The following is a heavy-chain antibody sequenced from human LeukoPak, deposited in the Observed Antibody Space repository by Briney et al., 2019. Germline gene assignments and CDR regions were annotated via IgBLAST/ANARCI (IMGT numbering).Heavy chain of an antibody. CDR3: ARARLTLAREVIIKADY. Sequence: PGGSLRLSCAASGFSFSTYCMSWVRQAPGKGLQWVANIKQDGSEKNYVDSVKGRFTISRDNAKNSLYLQMNSLRAEDTAVYYCARARLTLAREVIIKADYWGQGILVTVSS. CDR1: GFSFSTYC. D-gene: IGHD3-10*01. CDR2: IKQDGSEK. V-gene: IGHV3-7*03. J-gene: IGHJ4*02.